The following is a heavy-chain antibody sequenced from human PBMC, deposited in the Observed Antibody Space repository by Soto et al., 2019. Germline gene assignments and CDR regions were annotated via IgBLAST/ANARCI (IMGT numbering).Heavy chain of an antibody. J-gene: IGHJ4*02. Sequence: EASVKVSCKASGGTFSSYAISWVRQAPGQGLEWMGGIIPIFGTANYAQKFQGRVTITADESTSTAYTELSSLRSEDTAVYYCAREAAYYDFWSGYYQFDYWGQGTRVTVSS. V-gene: IGHV1-69*13. D-gene: IGHD3-3*01. CDR2: IIPIFGTA. CDR3: AREAAYYDFWSGYYQFDY. CDR1: GGTFSSYA.